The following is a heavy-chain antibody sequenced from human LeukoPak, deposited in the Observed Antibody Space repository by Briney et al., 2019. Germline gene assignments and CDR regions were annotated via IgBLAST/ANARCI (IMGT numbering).Heavy chain of an antibody. CDR3: AKESEIAVAGSMDV. V-gene: IGHV3-30*18. Sequence: GGALRLSCAASGFTFSSYGRHWGRQAPGKGVGWVAVISYDGSNKYYADSVKGRFTISRDNSKNTLYLQMNSLRAEDTAVYYCAKESEIAVAGSMDVWGKGTTVTVSS. D-gene: IGHD6-19*01. J-gene: IGHJ6*04. CDR1: GFTFSSYG. CDR2: ISYDGSNK.